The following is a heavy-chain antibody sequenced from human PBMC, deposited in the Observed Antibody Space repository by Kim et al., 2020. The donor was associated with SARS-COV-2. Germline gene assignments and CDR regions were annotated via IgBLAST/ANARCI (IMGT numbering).Heavy chain of an antibody. CDR2: NYYSRSS. CDR1: GGSFSRSSYY. D-gene: IGHD1-1*01. V-gene: IGHV4-39*01. CDR3: ASPVVVATAVIDY. J-gene: IGHJ4*02. Sequence: SETLSLTCTVSGGSFSRSSYYWGRDRQRPGLGLVWIVSNYYSRSSYYNPSLKSRITISVDTTKYQFLLMPSSVTAADSADYYCASPVVVATAVIDYCGQG.